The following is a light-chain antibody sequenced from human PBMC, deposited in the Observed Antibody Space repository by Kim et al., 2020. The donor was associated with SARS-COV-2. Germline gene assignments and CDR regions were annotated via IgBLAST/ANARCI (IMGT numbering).Light chain of an antibody. CDR3: LLSYRDPRGV. CDR1: TGPVTSDHY. Sequence: QAVVTQEPSLTVSPGGTVTLTCGSSTGPVTSDHYPYWYQQKPGQAPRTLIFDTNRRHSWTPARFSGSLFGARAALTISGAQPEDEADYYCLLSYRDPRGVFGGGTKVTVL. CDR2: DTN. V-gene: IGLV7-46*01. J-gene: IGLJ3*02.